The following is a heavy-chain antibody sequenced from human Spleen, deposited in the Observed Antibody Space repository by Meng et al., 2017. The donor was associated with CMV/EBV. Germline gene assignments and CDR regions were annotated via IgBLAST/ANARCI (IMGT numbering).Heavy chain of an antibody. J-gene: IGHJ4*02. D-gene: IGHD5-12*01. CDR3: ARHFSGGFYYFDS. V-gene: IGHV4-39*01. Sequence: VSGGSIRSRAHLWGWLRQPPGGGLEWIGSIFYSGGTYYNESLKSRVTISVDTSMSHFSLRLTSVTAADTAIYFCARHFSGGFYYFDSWGLGTLVTVSS. CDR2: IFYSGGT. CDR1: GGSIRSRAHL.